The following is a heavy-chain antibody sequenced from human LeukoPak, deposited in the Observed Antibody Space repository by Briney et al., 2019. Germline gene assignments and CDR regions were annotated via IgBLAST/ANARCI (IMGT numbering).Heavy chain of an antibody. J-gene: IGHJ4*02. CDR3: ARGHGGYGNYFDY. D-gene: IGHD5-12*01. Sequence: GGSLRLSCAASGFTFSSYEMNWVRQAPGKGLEWVSYISSSGSTIYYADSVEGRFTISRDNAKNSLYLQMNSLRAEDTAVYYCARGHGGYGNYFDYWGQGTLVTVSS. CDR1: GFTFSSYE. V-gene: IGHV3-48*03. CDR2: ISSSGSTI.